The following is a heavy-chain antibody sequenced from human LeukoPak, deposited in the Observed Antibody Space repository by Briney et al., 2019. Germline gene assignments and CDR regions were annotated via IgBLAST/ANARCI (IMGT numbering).Heavy chain of an antibody. J-gene: IGHJ6*04. Sequence: XYATSWVRQAPGQGREWMGGIIPIFGTANYAQKFQGRVTITADESTSTAYMELSSLRSEDTAVYYCARGVENYYYGMDVWGKGTTVTVSS. V-gene: IGHV1-69*01. CDR2: IIPIFGTA. CDR1: XYA. CDR3: ARGVENYYYGMDV.